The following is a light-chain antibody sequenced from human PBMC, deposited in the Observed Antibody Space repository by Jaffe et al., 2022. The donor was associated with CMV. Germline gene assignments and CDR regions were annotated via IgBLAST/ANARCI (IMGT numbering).Light chain of an antibody. CDR2: GGS. CDR3: QQYGSLPT. Sequence: EIVLTQSPVTLSLSPGERATLSCRASQSVSNSYLAWYQHKPGQTPRLLIYGGSRRATGIPDRFSGSGSGTDFTLTINRLQPEDFAVYYCQQYGSLPTFGQGTKVEIK. J-gene: IGKJ1*01. V-gene: IGKV3-20*01. CDR1: QSVSNSY.